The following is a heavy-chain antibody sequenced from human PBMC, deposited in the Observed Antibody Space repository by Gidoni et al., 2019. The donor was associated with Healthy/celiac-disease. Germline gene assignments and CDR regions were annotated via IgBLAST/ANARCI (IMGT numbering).Heavy chain of an antibody. CDR2: IYYSAST. CDR3: ARRVERYTSFDY. Sequence: QLQRQEAGPGLVKPSETLSRAGPGAGGSVRSSRYCWGWIRPPPGKGLEWIGSIYYSASTYYNPSLKSRVTISVDTSKNQFSLKLSSVTAADTAVYYCARRVERYTSFDYWGQGTLVTVSS. CDR1: GGSVRSSRYC. D-gene: IGHD1-1*01. J-gene: IGHJ4*02. V-gene: IGHV4-39*01.